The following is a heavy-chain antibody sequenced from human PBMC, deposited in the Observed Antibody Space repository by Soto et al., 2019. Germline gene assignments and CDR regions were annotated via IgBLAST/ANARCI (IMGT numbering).Heavy chain of an antibody. D-gene: IGHD6-13*01. J-gene: IGHJ6*01. CDR3: ARDKQQLFPYYGLDV. Sequence: QVQLVQSGAEVKKPGSSVKVSCKASGGTFSSYGISWVRQAPGQVLEWMGGIIPIFGTANYAQKFQGRVTITADESTSTAYMTPSSLRSEDTAVYYCARDKQQLFPYYGLDVWGQGTTVTVSS. CDR2: IIPIFGTA. CDR1: GGTFSSYG. V-gene: IGHV1-69*12.